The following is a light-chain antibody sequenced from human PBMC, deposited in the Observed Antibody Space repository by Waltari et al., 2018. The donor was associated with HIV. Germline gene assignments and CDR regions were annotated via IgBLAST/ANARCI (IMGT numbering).Light chain of an antibody. V-gene: IGKV1-39*01. Sequence: DIQMTQSPSSLSASIADRVTITCRASQTVSTYLNWYQQKPGKAPKLLIYAASSLQSGVPSRFSGSGSGTEFTLTISSLQPEDFATYYCQQSFNNPRSFGQGTKVEVK. CDR3: QQSFNNPRS. CDR2: AAS. J-gene: IGKJ1*01. CDR1: QTVSTY.